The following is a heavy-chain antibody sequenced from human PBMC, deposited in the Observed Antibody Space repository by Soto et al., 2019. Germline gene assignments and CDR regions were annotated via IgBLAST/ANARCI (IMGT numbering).Heavy chain of an antibody. CDR1: GGSFSGYY. V-gene: IGHV4-34*01. D-gene: IGHD2-15*01. J-gene: IGHJ6*03. CDR3: ARSVSGGSWIGGHRDLTRSYYYYYYYMDV. CDR2: INHSGST. Sequence: PSETLSLTCAVYGGSFSGYYWSWIRQPPGKGLEWIGEINHSGSTNYNPSLKSRVTISVDTSKNQFSLKLSSVTAADTAVYYCARSVSGGSWIGGHRDLTRSYYYYYYYMDVWGKGTTVTVSS.